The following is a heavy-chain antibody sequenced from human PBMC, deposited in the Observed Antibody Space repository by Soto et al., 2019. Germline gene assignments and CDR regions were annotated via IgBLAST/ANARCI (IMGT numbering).Heavy chain of an antibody. CDR1: GGSISSGACY. D-gene: IGHD5-12*01. CDR3: ARQIQRRDGYNLDY. Sequence: KSSETLSLTCTVSGGSISSGACYWSWIRQHPGRGLEWIGHIYYSGSTFYNSSLKSRVTISVDTSKNQFSLKLSSVTAADTAVYYCARQIQRRDGYNLDYWGQGTLVTVSS. J-gene: IGHJ4*02. CDR2: IYYSGST. V-gene: IGHV4-31*03.